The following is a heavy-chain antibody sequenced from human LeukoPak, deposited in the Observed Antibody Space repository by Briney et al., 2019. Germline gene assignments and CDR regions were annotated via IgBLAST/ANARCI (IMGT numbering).Heavy chain of an antibody. CDR2: INVGNGNT. CDR1: GYTFTTYS. Sequence: ASVTVSCKASGYTFTTYSLHWVRQAPGQGLEWMAWINVGNGNTKYSQKFQGRITITTDTSASTAYMELSSLRSEDTAVYFCARDLIVYGSGSYFDYWGQGTLVTVSS. J-gene: IGHJ4*02. V-gene: IGHV1-3*01. D-gene: IGHD3-10*01. CDR3: ARDLIVYGSGSYFDY.